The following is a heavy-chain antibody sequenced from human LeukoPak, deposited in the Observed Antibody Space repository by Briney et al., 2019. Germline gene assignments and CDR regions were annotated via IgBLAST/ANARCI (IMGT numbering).Heavy chain of an antibody. CDR1: GFTFSTYT. V-gene: IGHV3-48*01. CDR3: VRDSSGWYGAFDY. CDR2: ISSSSGTI. D-gene: IGHD6-19*01. Sequence: GGSLRLSCAASGFTFSTYTMNWVRQAPGKGLEWVSYISSSSGTIYYADSVKGRFTISRDNAKNSLYLQMNSLRAEDTAVYYCVRDSSGWYGAFDYWGQGTLVTVSS. J-gene: IGHJ4*02.